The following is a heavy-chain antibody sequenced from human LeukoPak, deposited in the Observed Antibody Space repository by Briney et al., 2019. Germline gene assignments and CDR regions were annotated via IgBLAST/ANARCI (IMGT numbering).Heavy chain of an antibody. CDR1: GFTFSSYS. J-gene: IGHJ4*02. CDR2: ISSSSDYI. D-gene: IGHD5-12*01. V-gene: IGHV3-21*01. Sequence: GGSLRLSCAASGFTFSSYSMNWVRQAPGMGLEWVSSISSSSDYIYYAGSVKGRFTISRDNAKNALYLQMSSLRAEDTAVYYCASGFQGTYHYWGQGTLVTVSS. CDR3: ASGFQGTYHY.